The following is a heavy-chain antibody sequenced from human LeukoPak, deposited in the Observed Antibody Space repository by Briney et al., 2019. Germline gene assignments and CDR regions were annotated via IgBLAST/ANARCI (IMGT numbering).Heavy chain of an antibody. CDR3: TTLFYGSGSYSTRDY. CDR1: GFIFNNYW. J-gene: IGHJ4*02. D-gene: IGHD3-10*01. V-gene: IGHV3-15*01. Sequence: GGSLRLSCAASGFIFNNYWMTWVRQAPGKGLEWVGRIKSKTDGGTTDYAAPVKGRFTISRDDSKNTLYLQMNSLKTEDTAVYYCTTLFYGSGSYSTRDYWGQGTLVTVSS. CDR2: IKSKTDGGTT.